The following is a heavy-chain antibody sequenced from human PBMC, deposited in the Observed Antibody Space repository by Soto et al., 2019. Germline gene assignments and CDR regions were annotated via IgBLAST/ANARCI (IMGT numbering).Heavy chain of an antibody. V-gene: IGHV3-33*01. CDR3: ARDPLGTTPCYYYYGMDV. CDR1: GFTFSSYG. Sequence: QVQLVESGGGVVQPGRSLRLSCAASGFTFSSYGMHWVRQAPGKGLEWVAVIWYDGSNKYYADSVKGRFIIARDNSKNTLYLQKNSRRAEDTAVYYCARDPLGTTPCYYYYGMDVWGQGTTVTGSS. J-gene: IGHJ6*02. D-gene: IGHD2-2*01. CDR2: IWYDGSNK.